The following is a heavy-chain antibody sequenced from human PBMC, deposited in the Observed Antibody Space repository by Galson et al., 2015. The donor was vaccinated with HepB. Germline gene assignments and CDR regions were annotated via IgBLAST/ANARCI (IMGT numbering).Heavy chain of an antibody. Sequence: LRLSCAASGFIFSSYAMHWVRQAPGKGLEWVAVLSYDGSNNYYADSVKGRFTISRDNSKNTLYLQMNSLRAEDTAVYYCATEDGYKFGAFDIWGQGTMVTVSA. CDR2: LSYDGSNN. J-gene: IGHJ3*02. D-gene: IGHD5-24*01. CDR1: GFIFSSYA. V-gene: IGHV3-30*04. CDR3: ATEDGYKFGAFDI.